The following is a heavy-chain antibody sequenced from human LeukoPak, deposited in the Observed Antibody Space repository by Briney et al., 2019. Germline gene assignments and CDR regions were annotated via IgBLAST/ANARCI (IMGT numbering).Heavy chain of an antibody. V-gene: IGHV1-8*01. CDR3: VRGPPNWGFDY. CDR2: MGSNSGDT. CDR1: GYTFTNYD. J-gene: IGHJ4*02. D-gene: IGHD7-27*01. Sequence: ASVKVSCKASGYTFTNYDINWVRQATGQGLGWMGWMGSNSGDTGYAQKFQDRVTMTRDTFISTAYMELNNVRSEDTAVYYCVRGPPNWGFDYWGQGTLVTVSS.